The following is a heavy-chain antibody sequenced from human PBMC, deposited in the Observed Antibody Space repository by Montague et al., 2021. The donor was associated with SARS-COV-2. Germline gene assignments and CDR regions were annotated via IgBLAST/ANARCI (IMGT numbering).Heavy chain of an antibody. CDR3: ARDRGGYFYADDAFDL. Sequence: SLRLSCAASGFTASGFTFSNCWMSWIRQAPGKGLEWVANINQDGSVASYVDSVKGRLTISRDNAKSSLYLQMNSLGAEDTAVYYCARDRGGYFYADDAFDLWGRGTMVIISS. J-gene: IGHJ3*01. V-gene: IGHV3-7*03. CDR2: INQDGSVA. CDR1: GFTFSNCW. D-gene: IGHD3-22*01.